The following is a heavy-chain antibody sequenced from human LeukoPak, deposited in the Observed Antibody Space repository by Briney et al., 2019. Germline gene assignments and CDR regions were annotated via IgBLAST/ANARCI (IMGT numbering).Heavy chain of an antibody. Sequence: ASVKVSCKASGYTFTSYDINCVRHATGQGLEWMGWMNPNRGNTGYAQKFQGRVTMTRNTSISTAYMELSSLRSEDTAVYYCAGGGVRGVGEAHYWGQGTLVTVSS. CDR1: GYTFTSYD. J-gene: IGHJ4*02. CDR2: MNPNRGNT. CDR3: AGGGVRGVGEAHY. D-gene: IGHD3-10*01. V-gene: IGHV1-8*01.